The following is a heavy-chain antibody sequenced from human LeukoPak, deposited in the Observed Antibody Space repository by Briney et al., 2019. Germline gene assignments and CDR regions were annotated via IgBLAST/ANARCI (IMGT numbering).Heavy chain of an antibody. V-gene: IGHV3-23*01. J-gene: IGHJ4*02. CDR2: ISGSGGST. Sequence: GGSLRLSCAASGFTFSSYAMSWVRQAPGKGLEWVSAISGSGGSTYYADSVKGWFTISRDNSKNTLYLQMNSLRAEDTAVYYCAKAPFYGSGSYFDYWGQGTLVTVSS. D-gene: IGHD3-10*01. CDR1: GFTFSSYA. CDR3: AKAPFYGSGSYFDY.